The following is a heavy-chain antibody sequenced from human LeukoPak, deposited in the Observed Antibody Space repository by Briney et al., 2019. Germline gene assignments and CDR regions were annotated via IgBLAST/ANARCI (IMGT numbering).Heavy chain of an antibody. D-gene: IGHD2-2*01. CDR1: GGSISSYY. CDR3: ARLYCSSTSCYTGWFDP. CDR2: IYYSGST. Sequence: SETLSLTCTVSGGSISSYYWSWIRQPPGKGLEWIGYIYYSGSTNYNPSLKSRVTMSVDTSKSQFSLKLSSVTAADTAVYYCARLYCSSTSCYTGWFDPWGQGTLVTVSS. V-gene: IGHV4-59*01. J-gene: IGHJ5*02.